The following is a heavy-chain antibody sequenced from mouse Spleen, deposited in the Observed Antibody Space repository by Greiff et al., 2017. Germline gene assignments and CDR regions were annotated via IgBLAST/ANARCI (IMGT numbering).Heavy chain of an antibody. Sequence: VQLQQSGPELVKPGASVKISCKASGYAFSSSWMNWVKQRPGKGLEWIGRIYPGDGDTNYNGKFKGKATLTADTSSSTAYMQLSSLTSEDSAVYFCAGEEYCGGGLFDYWGQGTTLTVSS. V-gene: IGHV1-82*01. CDR1: GYAFSSSW. J-gene: IGHJ2*01. CDR3: AGEEYCGGGLFDY. CDR2: IYPGDGDT. D-gene: IGHD1-1*02.